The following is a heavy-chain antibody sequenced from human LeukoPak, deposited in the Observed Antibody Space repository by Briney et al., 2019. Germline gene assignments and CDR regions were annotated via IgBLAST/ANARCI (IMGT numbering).Heavy chain of an antibody. J-gene: IGHJ6*02. CDR3: ARWRYCSGGSCHTGHYYYYGMDV. V-gene: IGHV1-8*01. CDR1: GYTFTSYD. CDR2: MNPNSGNT. D-gene: IGHD2-15*01. Sequence: ASVKVSCKASGYTFTSYDINWVRQATGQGLEWMGWMNPNSGNTGYAQRSQGRVTMTRNTSISTAYMELSSLRSEDTAVYYCARWRYCSGGSCHTGHYYYYGMDVWGQGTTVTVSS.